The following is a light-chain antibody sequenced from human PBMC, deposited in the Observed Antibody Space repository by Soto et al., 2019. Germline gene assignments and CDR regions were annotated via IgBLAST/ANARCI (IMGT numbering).Light chain of an antibody. CDR2: EVS. CDR3: SSYSISTAYL. V-gene: IGLV2-14*01. Sequence: QSVLTQPASVSGSPGQSITISCTGTSSDVGGYDYVSWYQLHPGKAPKLMVFEVSNRPSGVSYRFSGSKSGNTASLTISGLQAEDEADYFCSSYSISTAYLFGT. CDR1: SSDVGGYDY. J-gene: IGLJ1*01.